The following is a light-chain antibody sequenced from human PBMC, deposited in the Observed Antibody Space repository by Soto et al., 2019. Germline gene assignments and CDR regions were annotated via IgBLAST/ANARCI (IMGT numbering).Light chain of an antibody. V-gene: IGKV3-20*01. CDR1: QSVSSSH. J-gene: IGKJ1*01. CDR2: GAS. Sequence: EIVLTQSPGTLPLSPGERATLSCRASQSVSSSHLAWYQQKPGQAPRLLIYGASIRATGIPDRFSGSGSGTDFTLTISRLEPEDFAVYYCQQYGSGTFGQGTKVDIK. CDR3: QQYGSGT.